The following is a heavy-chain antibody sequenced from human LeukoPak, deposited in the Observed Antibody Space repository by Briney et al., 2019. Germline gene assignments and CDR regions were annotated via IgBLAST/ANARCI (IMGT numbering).Heavy chain of an antibody. J-gene: IGHJ4*02. D-gene: IGHD4-17*01. CDR2: ICGSGAST. CDR1: GFTFSSCA. Sequence: PGGSLRLSCAASGFTFSSCAMNWVRQAPGKGLEWVSSICGSGASTYDADSVKGRFTISRDNSKNTLYLQMNSLRAEDTAIYYCAKDRYGDYSFDSWGQGTLVTVSS. V-gene: IGHV3-23*01. CDR3: AKDRYGDYSFDS.